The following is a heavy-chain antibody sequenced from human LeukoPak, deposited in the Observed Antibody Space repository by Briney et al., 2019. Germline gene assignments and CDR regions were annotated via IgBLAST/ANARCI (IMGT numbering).Heavy chain of an antibody. CDR3: ARGYPLRFFTTDLTYYDILTGYPLRAFDI. CDR1: GYTFTSYG. J-gene: IGHJ3*02. D-gene: IGHD3-9*01. CDR2: ISAYNGNT. V-gene: IGHV1-18*01. Sequence: RASVKVSCKSSGYTFTSYGISWVRQAPGQGLEWMGWISAYNGNTNYAQKLQDRVTMTTDTSTTTTYMELRSLRSDDTAVYYCARGYPLRFFTTDLTYYDILTGYPLRAFDIWGQGTMVTVSS.